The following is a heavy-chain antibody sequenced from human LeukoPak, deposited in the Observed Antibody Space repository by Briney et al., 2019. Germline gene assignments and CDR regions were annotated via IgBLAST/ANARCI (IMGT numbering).Heavy chain of an antibody. V-gene: IGHV4-34*01. D-gene: IGHD1-7*01. CDR1: RGSSSNYY. CDR3: ARRWNYGRNYYIDV. J-gene: IGHJ6*03. CDR2: INDSGTI. Sequence: SETLSLTCAVYRGSSSNYYWCWIRHSPGKGLEWIGEINDSGTINYNPSLMSRVTISVDKSKNQFSLKLSSATAADTAVYYCARRWNYGRNYYIDVWGKGATVSVSS.